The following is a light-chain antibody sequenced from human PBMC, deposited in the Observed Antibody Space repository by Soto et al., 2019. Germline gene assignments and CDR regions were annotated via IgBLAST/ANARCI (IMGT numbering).Light chain of an antibody. CDR1: QSLVHTDGNTY. J-gene: IGKJ2*01. CDR2: RVS. Sequence: DVVMTQSPLSLPVTLGQPASISCRSSQSLVHTDGNTYLNWFQQRPGQSPRRLIYRVSNRDSGVPDRFSGGGSGTDLTLKISRVEAEDVGIYYCMQGTLWPPYTFGQGTKLEIK. CDR3: MQGTLWPPYT. V-gene: IGKV2-30*02.